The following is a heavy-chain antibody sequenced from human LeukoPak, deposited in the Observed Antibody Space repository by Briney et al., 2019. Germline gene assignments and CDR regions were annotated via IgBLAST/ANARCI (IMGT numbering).Heavy chain of an antibody. CDR1: GFTFSSYA. CDR3: ARVGSPWFGELLNWFDP. J-gene: IGHJ5*02. D-gene: IGHD3-10*01. Sequence: PGRPLRLSCAASGFTFSSYAMHWVRQAPGKGLEWVAVISYDGSNKYYADSVKGRFTISRDNSKNTLYLQMNSLRAVDTAVYYCARVGSPWFGELLNWFDPWGQGTLVTVSS. V-gene: IGHV3-30*04. CDR2: ISYDGSNK.